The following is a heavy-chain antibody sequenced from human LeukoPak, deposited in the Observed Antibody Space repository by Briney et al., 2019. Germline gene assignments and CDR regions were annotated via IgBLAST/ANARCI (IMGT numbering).Heavy chain of an antibody. CDR2: VNNDGSDT. J-gene: IGHJ5*02. CDR1: GSTFSGFW. Sequence: GGSLRLSCAASGSTFSGFWMHWVRQAPGKGLVWVSRVNNDGSDTTYADSVKGRFTISRDNAKNTLYLQMNSLRAEDTAVYYCTRDRPHTWFDPWGQGTLVTVSS. CDR3: TRDRPHTWFDP. V-gene: IGHV3-74*01.